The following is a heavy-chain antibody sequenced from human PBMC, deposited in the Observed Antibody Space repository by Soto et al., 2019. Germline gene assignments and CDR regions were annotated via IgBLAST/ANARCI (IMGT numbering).Heavy chain of an antibody. D-gene: IGHD4-17*01. V-gene: IGHV4-31*03. J-gene: IGHJ4*02. Sequence: QVQLQESGPGLMKPSQTLSLTCTVSGGSISSGGFYWSWIRQHPGKGLEWIGYIYNSESTYYNPSLKSRVTISIDTSTNQSTLELLSVTAADTAVYYCARERYHDYGDPSYFDSWGQGTLVTVSS. CDR1: GGSISSGGFY. CDR2: IYNSEST. CDR3: ARERYHDYGDPSYFDS.